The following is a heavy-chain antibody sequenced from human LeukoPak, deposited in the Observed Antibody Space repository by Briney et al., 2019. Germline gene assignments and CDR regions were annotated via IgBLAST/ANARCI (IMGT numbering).Heavy chain of an antibody. J-gene: IGHJ4*02. Sequence: ASVKVSCKASGYTFTSYGISWVRQAPGQGLEWMGWISAYNGNTNYAQKLQGRVTMTTDASTSTAYMELRSLRSDDTAVYYCARDGGAYCGGDCYPLDYWGQGTLVTVSS. CDR1: GYTFTSYG. V-gene: IGHV1-18*01. CDR3: ARDGGAYCGGDCYPLDY. D-gene: IGHD2-21*02. CDR2: ISAYNGNT.